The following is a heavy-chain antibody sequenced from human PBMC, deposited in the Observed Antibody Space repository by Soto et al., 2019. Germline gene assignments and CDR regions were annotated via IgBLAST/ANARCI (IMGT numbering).Heavy chain of an antibody. CDR3: AREEYYYGSGAFFDY. CDR1: GGTFSSYT. D-gene: IGHD3-10*01. J-gene: IGHJ4*02. V-gene: IGHV1-69*08. Sequence: QVQLVQSGAEVKKPGSSVKVSCKASGGTFSSYTISWVRXXPGQGLEWMGRIIPILGIANYAQKFQGRVTITADKSTSTAYMELSSLRSEDTAVYYCAREEYYYGSGAFFDYWGQGTLVTVSS. CDR2: IIPILGIA.